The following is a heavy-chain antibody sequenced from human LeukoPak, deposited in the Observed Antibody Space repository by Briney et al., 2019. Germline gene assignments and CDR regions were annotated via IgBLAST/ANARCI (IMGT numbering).Heavy chain of an antibody. Sequence: PGGSLRLSCAASGFTFSSYWMHWVRHAPGKGLVWVSRINSYGSSTIYADSVKGRFTISRDNAKNTLYLQMNSLRAEDMAVYYCARGIAARPDNWGQGTLVTVYS. CDR2: INSYGSST. CDR3: ARGIAARPDN. V-gene: IGHV3-74*01. CDR1: GFTFSSYW. D-gene: IGHD6-6*01. J-gene: IGHJ4*02.